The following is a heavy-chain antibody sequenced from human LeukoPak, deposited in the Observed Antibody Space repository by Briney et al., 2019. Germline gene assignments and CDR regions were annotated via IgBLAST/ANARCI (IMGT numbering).Heavy chain of an antibody. CDR1: GGSISSYY. D-gene: IGHD1-14*01. J-gene: IGHJ3*02. Sequence: SETLSLTCTVSGGSISSYYWSWIRQPPGKGLEWIGYIYYSGSTNYNPSLKSRVTISVDTSKNQFSLKLSSVTAADTAVYYCARVSAARNLFAFDIWGQGTMVTVSS. CDR3: ARVSAARNLFAFDI. CDR2: IYYSGST. V-gene: IGHV4-59*01.